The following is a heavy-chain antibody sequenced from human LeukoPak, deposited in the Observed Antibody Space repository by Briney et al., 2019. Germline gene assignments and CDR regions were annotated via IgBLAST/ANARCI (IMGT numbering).Heavy chain of an antibody. CDR2: INHSGST. CDR3: ARGRRWWGLWLEYYFDY. J-gene: IGHJ4*02. V-gene: IGHV4-34*01. Sequence: SETLSLTCAVYGVSFSGYYWSWIRQPPGKGLEWIGEINHSGSTNYNPSLKSRVTISVDTSKNQFSLKLSSVTAADTAVYYCARGRRWWGLWLEYYFDYWGQGTLVTVSS. D-gene: IGHD3-10*01. CDR1: GVSFSGYY.